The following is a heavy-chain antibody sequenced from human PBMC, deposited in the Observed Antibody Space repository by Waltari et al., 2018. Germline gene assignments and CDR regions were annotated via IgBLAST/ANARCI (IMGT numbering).Heavy chain of an antibody. V-gene: IGHV1-69*08. CDR2: IIPIFGTA. J-gene: IGHJ5*02. CDR1: GGTFSSYA. CDR3: ARGRSSGWYSNWFDP. Sequence: QVQLVQSGAEVKKPGSSVKVSCKASGGTFSSYAISWVRQDPGQGLEWMGRIIPIFGTANYAQKCQGRVTITADKSTSTAYMELSSLRSEDTAVYYCARGRSSGWYSNWFDPWGQGTLVTVSS. D-gene: IGHD6-19*01.